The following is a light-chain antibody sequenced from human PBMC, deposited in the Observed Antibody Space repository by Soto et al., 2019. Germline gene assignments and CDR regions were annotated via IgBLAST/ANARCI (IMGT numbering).Light chain of an antibody. V-gene: IGLV2-23*01. CDR3: CSYAGSPLV. J-gene: IGLJ3*02. CDR2: EGS. CDR1: SSDVGNYNL. Sequence: QSALTQPASVSGSPGQSITISCAGTSSDVGNYNLVSWYQQHPGKGPKLMIHEGSKRPSGVSNRFSGSKSVNTASLTISGLQAEDEADYYCCSYAGSPLVFGGGTKLTVL.